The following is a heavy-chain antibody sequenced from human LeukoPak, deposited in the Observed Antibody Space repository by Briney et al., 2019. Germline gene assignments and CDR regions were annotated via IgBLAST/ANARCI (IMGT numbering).Heavy chain of an antibody. Sequence: SETLSLTCTVSGGSISSYYWSLIRRPPGKGLEWIGYSYNSGSTNYNPSLKSRVTISVDTSKNQFSLKLSSVTAADTAVYYCARLTYYYDSSGYYSYVDYWGQRTLVTVSS. V-gene: IGHV4-59*01. CDR2: SYNSGST. CDR1: GGSISSYY. CDR3: ARLTYYYDSSGYYSYVDY. J-gene: IGHJ4*02. D-gene: IGHD3-22*01.